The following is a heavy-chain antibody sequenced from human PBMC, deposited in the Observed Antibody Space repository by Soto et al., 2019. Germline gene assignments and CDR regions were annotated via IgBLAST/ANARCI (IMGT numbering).Heavy chain of an antibody. CDR2: MNPNSGNT. V-gene: IGHV1-8*01. CDR3: CTRGSNYGSGSAYFDY. CDR1: GYTFTSYD. D-gene: IGHD3-10*01. Sequence: GASVKVSCKASGYTFTSYDINWVRQATGQGLEWMGWMNPNSGNTGYALKFQGRVTMTRNTSISTAYMELNSLRSEDTAMFYCCTRGSNYGSGSAYFDYWGQGTMVTVSS. J-gene: IGHJ4*02.